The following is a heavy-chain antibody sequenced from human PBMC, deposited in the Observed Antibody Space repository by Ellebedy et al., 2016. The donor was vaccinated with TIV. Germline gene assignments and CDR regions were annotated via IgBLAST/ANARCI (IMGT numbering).Heavy chain of an antibody. J-gene: IGHJ4*02. V-gene: IGHV5-10-1*01. Sequence: ASVKVSCKGSGYSFTSYWISWVRQMPGKGLEWMGRIDPSDSYTNYSPSFQGHVTISADKSISTAYLQWSSLKASDTAMYYCARGSHTADDYWGQGTLVTVSS. CDR3: ARGSHTADDY. D-gene: IGHD5-18*01. CDR1: GYSFTSYW. CDR2: IDPSDSYT.